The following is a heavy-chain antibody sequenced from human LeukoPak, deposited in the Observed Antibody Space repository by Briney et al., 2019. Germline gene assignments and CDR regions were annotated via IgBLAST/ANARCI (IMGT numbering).Heavy chain of an antibody. CDR1: GFTFSSYA. V-gene: IGHV3-49*04. D-gene: IGHD1-26*01. Sequence: GGSLRLSCAASGFTFSSYAMSWVRQAPGKGLEWVGFIRSKAYGGTTEYAASVKGRFTISRDDSKSIAYLQMNSLKTEDTAVYYCTREWELLKADYWGQGTLVTVS. CDR3: TREWELLKADY. J-gene: IGHJ4*02. CDR2: IRSKAYGGTT.